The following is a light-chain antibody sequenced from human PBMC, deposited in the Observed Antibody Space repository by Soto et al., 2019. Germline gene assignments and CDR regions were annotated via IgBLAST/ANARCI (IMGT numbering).Light chain of an antibody. Sequence: EIVLTQSPATLSLSPGERATLSCRASQSVSSYLAWYQQKPGQAPRLLIYDASNSATGIPARFSGSGSGTDFTLTISSLEPEEFAVYYCQQRSNWPGFGGGTKVEIK. J-gene: IGKJ4*02. CDR2: DAS. CDR1: QSVSSY. CDR3: QQRSNWPG. V-gene: IGKV3-11*01.